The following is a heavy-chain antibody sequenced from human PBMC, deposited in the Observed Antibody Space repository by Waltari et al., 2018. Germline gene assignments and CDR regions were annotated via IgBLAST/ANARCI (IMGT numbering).Heavy chain of an antibody. CDR2: INPSGST. CDR1: GGSFSGYY. CDR3: AVGITIFGVVRNGMDV. D-gene: IGHD3-3*01. J-gene: IGHJ6*02. Sequence: QVQLQQWGAGLLKPSETLSLTCAVYGGSFSGYYWSWIRQPPGKGLEWIGEINPSGSTNYNPSLKSRVTISVDTSKNQFSLKLSSVTAADTAVYYCAVGITIFGVVRNGMDVWGQGTTVTVSS. V-gene: IGHV4-34*01.